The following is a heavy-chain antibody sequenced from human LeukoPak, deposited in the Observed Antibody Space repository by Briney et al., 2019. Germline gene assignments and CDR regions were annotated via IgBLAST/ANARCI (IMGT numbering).Heavy chain of an antibody. D-gene: IGHD2-2*02. Sequence: SETLSLTCTVSGGSISSSSYYWGWIRQPPGKGLEWIGSIYYSGSTYYNPSLKSRVTISVDTSKNQFSLKLSSVTAADTAVYYCARHYIEADIVVVPAAIRRRDYYYMDVWGKGATVTVSS. V-gene: IGHV4-39*01. CDR2: IYYSGST. CDR1: GGSISSSSYY. CDR3: ARHYIEADIVVVPAAIRRRDYYYMDV. J-gene: IGHJ6*03.